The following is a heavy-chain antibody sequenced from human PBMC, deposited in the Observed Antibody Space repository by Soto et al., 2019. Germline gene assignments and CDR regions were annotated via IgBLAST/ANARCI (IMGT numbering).Heavy chain of an antibody. J-gene: IGHJ4*02. V-gene: IGHV3-73*02. CDR3: TPFYGDYGDY. CDR2: IRSKANNYAT. D-gene: IGHD4-17*01. Sequence: EVQLVESGGGLVQPGGSLKLSCAASGFTFSGSAMHWVRKASGKGLEWVGRIRSKANNYATAYAASVKGRFTISRDDSKNTAYLQMNSLKTEDTAVYYCTPFYGDYGDYWGQGTLVTVSS. CDR1: GFTFSGSA.